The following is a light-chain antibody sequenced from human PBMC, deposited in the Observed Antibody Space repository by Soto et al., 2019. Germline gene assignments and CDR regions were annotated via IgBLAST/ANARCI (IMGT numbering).Light chain of an antibody. CDR3: QHNNIVAPWT. Sequence: EFVLTQSPDTLSVSPGEGATLSCRVSQSIRSNLPWYQQRPGQAPRLLRYGASTRADGIPARSGGGGVGLEFTSISSRLQCEVDVFYCFQHNNIVAPWTFGQGTKVDIK. CDR1: QSIRSN. CDR2: GAS. J-gene: IGKJ1*01. V-gene: IGKV3-15*01.